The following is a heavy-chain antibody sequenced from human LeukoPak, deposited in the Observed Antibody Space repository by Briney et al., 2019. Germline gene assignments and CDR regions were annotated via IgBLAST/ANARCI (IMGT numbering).Heavy chain of an antibody. J-gene: IGHJ5*02. Sequence: SETLSLTCTVSGGSISSYYWSWIRRPPGKGLEWIGYIYYSGSTNYNPSLKSRVTISVDTSKNQFSLKLSSVTAADTAVYYCTRDAYDSSGYYLGVYWFDPWGQGTLVTVSS. D-gene: IGHD3-22*01. CDR2: IYYSGST. V-gene: IGHV4-59*12. CDR1: GGSISSYY. CDR3: TRDAYDSSGYYLGVYWFDP.